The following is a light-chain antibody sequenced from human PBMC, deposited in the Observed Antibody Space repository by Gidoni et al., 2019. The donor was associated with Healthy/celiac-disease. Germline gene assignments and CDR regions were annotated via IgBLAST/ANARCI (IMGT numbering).Light chain of an antibody. CDR1: ALPNQY. CDR3: QSADSSGTSWV. Sequence: SYELTQPPSVAVSPGQTARIPCSGDALPNQYAYWYQQKPGQAPVLVISKDSERPSGIPERFSGSSSGTTVTLTISGVQAEDEADYYCQSADSSGTSWVFGGGTKLTVL. V-gene: IGLV3-25*03. CDR2: KDS. J-gene: IGLJ3*02.